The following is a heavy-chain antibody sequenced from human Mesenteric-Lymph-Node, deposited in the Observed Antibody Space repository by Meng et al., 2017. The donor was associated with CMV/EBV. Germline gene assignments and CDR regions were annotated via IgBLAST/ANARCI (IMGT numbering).Heavy chain of an antibody. CDR2: ISTISTI. CDR1: GFTFSSYS. V-gene: IGHV3-48*04. J-gene: IGHJ3*02. Sequence: GGSLRLSCAASGFTFSSYSMNWVRLAPGKGLEWVSYISTISTIYYADSVKGRFTISRDNAKNSLFLQMNGLRAEDTAVYYCARDRSTVTGDAFDIWGQGTMVTVSS. CDR3: ARDRSTVTGDAFDI. D-gene: IGHD4-17*01.